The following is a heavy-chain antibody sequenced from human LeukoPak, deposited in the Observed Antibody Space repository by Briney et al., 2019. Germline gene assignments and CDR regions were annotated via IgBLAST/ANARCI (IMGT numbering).Heavy chain of an antibody. CDR3: TSWGDTTAEYFQR. CDR1: GFTFSSYW. D-gene: IGHD2-21*02. J-gene: IGHJ1*01. V-gene: IGHV3-7*01. Sequence: GGSLRLSCAASGFTFSSYWMSWVRQAPGKGLEWVAHINPDGRDTYYVDSVKGRFTIFRDNAQNSMYLQMNSLRVEDTAVYYCTSWGDTTAEYFQRWGQGTLVTVSS. CDR2: INPDGRDT.